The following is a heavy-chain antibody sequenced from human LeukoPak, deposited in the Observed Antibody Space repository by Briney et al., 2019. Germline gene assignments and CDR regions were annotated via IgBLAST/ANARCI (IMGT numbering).Heavy chain of an antibody. Sequence: SETLSLTCTVSGGSISSSSYYWGWIRQPPGKGLEWIGNIYYSGSTYYNPSLKSRVTISLDTSKNQFSLKLSSVTAADTAMYYCARGGSSGWYNWFDPWGQGTLVTVSS. CDR2: IYYSGST. V-gene: IGHV4-39*07. J-gene: IGHJ5*02. CDR1: GGSISSSSYY. D-gene: IGHD6-19*01. CDR3: ARGGSSGWYNWFDP.